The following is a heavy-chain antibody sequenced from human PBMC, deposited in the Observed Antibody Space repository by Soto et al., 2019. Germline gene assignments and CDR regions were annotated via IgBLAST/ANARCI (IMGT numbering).Heavy chain of an antibody. CDR2: IYNDGNRK. D-gene: IGHD5-12*01. V-gene: IGHV3-33*01. J-gene: IGHJ4*02. CDR1: GLIFRTQG. Sequence: QVQLVESGGGVVQPGRSLRLSCIASGLIFRTQGIHWVRQAPGKGLEWVAVIYNDGNRKYYADSVKGRFTISRDNSKNTLYLQIDSLRVEDTAMYYCARNTSGVDIGSTANWGQGTLVTVSS. CDR3: ARNTSGVDIGSTAN.